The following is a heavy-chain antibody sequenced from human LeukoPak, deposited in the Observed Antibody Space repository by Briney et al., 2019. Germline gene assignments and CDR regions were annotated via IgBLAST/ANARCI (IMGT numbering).Heavy chain of an antibody. J-gene: IGHJ4*02. CDR2: INWNGGST. V-gene: IGHV3-20*04. D-gene: IGHD3-22*01. Sequence: GGSLRLSCAASGFTFDDYGMSWVRQAPGKGLEWVSGINWNGGSTGYADSVKGRFTLSRDNAKNSLYLQMNSLRAEDMALYYCAKVSSYDSSGYFDYWGQGTLVTVSS. CDR1: GFTFDDYG. CDR3: AKVSSYDSSGYFDY.